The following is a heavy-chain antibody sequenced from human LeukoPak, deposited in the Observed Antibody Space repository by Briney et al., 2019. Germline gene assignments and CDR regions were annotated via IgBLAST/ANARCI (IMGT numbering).Heavy chain of an antibody. J-gene: IGHJ4*02. CDR2: IWYDRSNK. Sequence: PGGSLRLSCAASGFTFSSYGMHWVRQAPGKGLEWVAVIWYDRSNKYYADSVKGRFTISRDNSKNTLYLQMNSLRAEDTAVYYCARFRAGRTSHYYDSSGLYYFDYWGQGTLVTVSS. CDR1: GFTFSSYG. CDR3: ARFRAGRTSHYYDSSGLYYFDY. D-gene: IGHD3-22*01. V-gene: IGHV3-33*01.